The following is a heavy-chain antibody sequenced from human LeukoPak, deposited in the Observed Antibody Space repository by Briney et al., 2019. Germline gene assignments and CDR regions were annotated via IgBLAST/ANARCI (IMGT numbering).Heavy chain of an antibody. V-gene: IGHV1-18*01. Sequence: ASVEVSCKASGYTFTSYGISWVRQAPGQGLEWMGWISAYNGNTNYAQKLQGRVTMTTDTSTSTAYMELRSLRSDDTAVYYCARSITMVRGGHHYYYYYYMDVWGKGTTVTVSS. CDR3: ARSITMVRGGHHYYYYYYMDV. D-gene: IGHD3-10*01. J-gene: IGHJ6*03. CDR1: GYTFTSYG. CDR2: ISAYNGNT.